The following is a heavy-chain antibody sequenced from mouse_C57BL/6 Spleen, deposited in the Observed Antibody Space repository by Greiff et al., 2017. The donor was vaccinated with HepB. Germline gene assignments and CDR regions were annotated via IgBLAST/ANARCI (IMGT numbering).Heavy chain of an antibody. CDR2: ISSGSSTI. CDR3: ATYYSKSWFAY. V-gene: IGHV5-17*01. J-gene: IGHJ3*01. D-gene: IGHD2-5*01. Sequence: EVKVVESGGGLVKPGGSLKLSCAASGFTFSSYGMHWVRQAPEKGLEWVAYISSGSSTIYYADTVKGRFTISRDNAKNTLFLQMTSLRSEDTAMYYCATYYSKSWFAYWGQGTLVTVSA. CDR1: GFTFSSYG.